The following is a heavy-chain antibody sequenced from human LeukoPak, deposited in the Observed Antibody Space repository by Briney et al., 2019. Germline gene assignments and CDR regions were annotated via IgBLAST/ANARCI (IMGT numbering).Heavy chain of an antibody. CDR1: GFTFDDYA. CDR3: AKDGWVKSPLWFDP. CDR2: ISGSGGST. D-gene: IGHD2-2*03. V-gene: IGHV3-23*01. J-gene: IGHJ5*02. Sequence: QPGGSLRLSCAASGFTFDDYAMHWVRQAPGKGLEWVSAISGSGGSTYYADSVKGRFTISRDNSKNTLYLQMNSLRAEDTAVYYCAKDGWVKSPLWFDPWGQGTLVTVSS.